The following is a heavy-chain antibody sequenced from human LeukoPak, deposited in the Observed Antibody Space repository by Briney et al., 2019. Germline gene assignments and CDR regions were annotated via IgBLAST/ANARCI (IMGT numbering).Heavy chain of an antibody. CDR1: GYTXTSYY. V-gene: IGHV1-46*01. CDR2: INPSGGTT. D-gene: IGHD3-16*01. CDR3: ARVRGGGHYFDY. J-gene: IGHJ4*02. Sequence: ASVKVSCKASGYTXTSYYVLWVRQAPGQGLEWMGIINPSGGTTNYAQKFQGRVTMTRDTSTSTVHMELSSLRSEDTAVYYCARVRGGGHYFDYWGQGALVTVPS.